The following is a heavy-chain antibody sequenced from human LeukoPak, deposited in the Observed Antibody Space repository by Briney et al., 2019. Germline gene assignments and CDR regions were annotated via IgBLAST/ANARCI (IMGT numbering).Heavy chain of an antibody. CDR3: ARDKIEWAITGTTEGNYYYYGMDV. CDR2: IYTSGST. V-gene: IGHV4-4*07. D-gene: IGHD1-7*01. J-gene: IGHJ6*02. Sequence: ETSETLSLTCTVSGGSISSYYWSWIRQPAGKGLEWIGRIYTSGSTNYNPSLKSRVTMSVDTSKNQFSLKLSSVTAADTAVYYCARDKIEWAITGTTEGNYYYYGMDVWGQGTTLTVSS. CDR1: GGSISSYY.